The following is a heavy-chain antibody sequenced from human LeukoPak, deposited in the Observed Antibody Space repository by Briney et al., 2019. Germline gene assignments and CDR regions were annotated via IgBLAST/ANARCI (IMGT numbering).Heavy chain of an antibody. CDR2: IYYSGST. D-gene: IGHD4-23*01. CDR3: ARDLLNEGNHLDY. Sequence: SETPSLTCTVSGGSISSSYYYWGWIRQPPGKGLEWIGSIYYSGSTYYNPSLKSRVTISVDTSKNQFSLKLRSVTAADTAVYYCARDLLNEGNHLDYWGQGTLVTVSS. J-gene: IGHJ4*02. CDR1: GGSISSSYYY. V-gene: IGHV4-39*02.